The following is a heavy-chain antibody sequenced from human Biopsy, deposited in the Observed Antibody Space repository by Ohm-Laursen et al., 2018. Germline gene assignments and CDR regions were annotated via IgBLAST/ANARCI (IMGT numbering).Heavy chain of an antibody. CDR3: ARVAGGYAYYYGMDV. CDR2: IYYDGIT. D-gene: IGHD5-12*01. V-gene: IGHV4-38-2*01. Sequence: TLSLTCAVSGYSVTNDYYLGWIRQPPGKGLEWIGNIYYDGITYYNPSLKSRVAMSVDTSKNQFSLRLTSVTAADTAVYYCARVAGGYAYYYGMDVWGQGTTVIVSS. CDR1: GYSVTNDYY. J-gene: IGHJ6*02.